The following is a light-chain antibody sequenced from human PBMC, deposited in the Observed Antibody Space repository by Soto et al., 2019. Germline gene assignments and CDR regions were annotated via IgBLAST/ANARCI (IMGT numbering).Light chain of an antibody. Sequence: DIVMTQSPDSLAVSLGERATINCKSSRNIFYSSNNEDYLAWYQQKPGQPPKLLFYGASIRQSGVPDRFSGSGSGTDFTLTISSLQAEDVAVCYCQQYYGSWTFGQGTKVEIK. J-gene: IGKJ1*01. CDR2: GAS. CDR1: RNIFYSSNNEDY. CDR3: QQYYGSWT. V-gene: IGKV4-1*01.